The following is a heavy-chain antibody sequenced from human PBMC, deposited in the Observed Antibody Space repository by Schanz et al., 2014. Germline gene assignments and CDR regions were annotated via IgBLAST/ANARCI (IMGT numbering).Heavy chain of an antibody. CDR1: GFTFRNYG. CDR3: AKHVRSLTGNDY. CDR2: ISGSGGST. V-gene: IGHV3-23*04. D-gene: IGHD3-9*01. J-gene: IGHJ4*02. Sequence: EVQLVESGGGLVQPGGSLRLSCAASGFTFRNYGMSWVRQAPGQGLEWVSAISGSGGSTYYADSVKGRFTISRDNSKNTLDLQMNSLRAEDTAVYYCAKHVRSLTGNDYWGQGTLVIVSS.